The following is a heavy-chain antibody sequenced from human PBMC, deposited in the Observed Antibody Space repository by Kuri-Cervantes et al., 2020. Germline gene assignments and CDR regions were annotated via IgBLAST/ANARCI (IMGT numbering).Heavy chain of an antibody. D-gene: IGHD3-10*01. Sequence: SEILSLNCTVTGNSISSGYYWGWIRQPPGKGLEWIGSIYHSGSTYYNPSLKSRVTISVDTSKNQFSLKLSSVTAADTAVYYCARTHYYGSGSYTQRDYWGQGTLVTVSS. J-gene: IGHJ4*02. V-gene: IGHV4-38-2*02. CDR2: IYHSGST. CDR3: ARTHYYGSGSYTQRDY. CDR1: GNSISSGYY.